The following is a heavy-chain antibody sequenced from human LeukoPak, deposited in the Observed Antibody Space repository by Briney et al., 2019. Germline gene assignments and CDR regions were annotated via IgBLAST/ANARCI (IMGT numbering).Heavy chain of an antibody. CDR1: GFIFSSYW. CDR3: ARIVPAACFDY. J-gene: IGHJ4*02. D-gene: IGHD2-2*01. CDR2: IKQDGSEK. V-gene: IGHV3-7*01. Sequence: SGGSLRLSCAASGFIFSSYWMSWVRQTPGKGLEWVANIKQDGSEKYYVDSVKGRFTISRDNAKNSLYLQMNSLRAEDTAVYYCARIVPAACFDYWGQGTPVTVSS.